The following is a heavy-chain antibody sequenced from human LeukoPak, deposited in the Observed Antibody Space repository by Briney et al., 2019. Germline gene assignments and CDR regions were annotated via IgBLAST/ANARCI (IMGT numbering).Heavy chain of an antibody. V-gene: IGHV4-61*01. J-gene: IGHJ4*02. Sequence: PSETLSLTCTVSGGSVSSGSYYWSWIRQPPGKGLEWIGYIYYSGSTNYNPSLKSRVTISVDTSKNRFSLKLSSVTAADTAVYYCARDHEVVGALDYWGQGTLVTVSS. D-gene: IGHD1-26*01. CDR3: ARDHEVVGALDY. CDR2: IYYSGST. CDR1: GGSVSSGSYY.